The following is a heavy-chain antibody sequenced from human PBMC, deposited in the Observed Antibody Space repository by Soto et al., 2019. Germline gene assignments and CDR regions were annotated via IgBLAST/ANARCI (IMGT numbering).Heavy chain of an antibody. V-gene: IGHV3-21*01. CDR3: ARDREGVGAGLF. Sequence: LRLSCAASGFTFSSYSMNWVRQAPGRGLEWVSSISSSSSYIYYADSVKGRFTISRDNAKNSLFLQMNNLRGEDTAVYYCARDREGVGAGLFWGQGTMVTVS. J-gene: IGHJ3*01. D-gene: IGHD1-26*01. CDR2: ISSSSSYI. CDR1: GFTFSSYS.